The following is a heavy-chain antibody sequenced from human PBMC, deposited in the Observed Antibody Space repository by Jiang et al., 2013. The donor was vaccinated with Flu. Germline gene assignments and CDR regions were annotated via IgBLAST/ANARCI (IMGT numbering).Heavy chain of an antibody. Sequence: RLSCAASGFTFSNYWMSWVRQAPGKGLEWVANIKQDGSEKHYVDSVKGRFTISRDHAKNSLYLQTSSLRAEDTALYYCARDEGGGYYYLWGQGTLVTVSS. CDR3: ARDEGGGYYYL. CDR1: GFTFSNYW. CDR2: IKQDGSEK. V-gene: IGHV3-7*03. D-gene: IGHD1-26*01. J-gene: IGHJ5*02.